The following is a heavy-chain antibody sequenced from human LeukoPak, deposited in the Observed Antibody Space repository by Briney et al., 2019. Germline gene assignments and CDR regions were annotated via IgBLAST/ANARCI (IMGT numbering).Heavy chain of an antibody. Sequence: GASVKVSCKASGYTFTSYDIHWVRQASGHGLEWMGWMNPKSAHTGLAQRFQGRVTLTRNTSISTAYMELSSLTSEDTAMYYCTRGPSYHSKWVGGMWFDPWGQGTLVPVSS. J-gene: IGHJ5*02. CDR1: GYTFTSYD. V-gene: IGHV1-8*01. CDR2: MNPKSAHT. D-gene: IGHD3-10*01. CDR3: TRGPSYHSKWVGGMWFDP.